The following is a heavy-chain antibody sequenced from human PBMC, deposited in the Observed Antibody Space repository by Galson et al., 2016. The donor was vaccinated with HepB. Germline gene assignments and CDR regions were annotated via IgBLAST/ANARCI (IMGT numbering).Heavy chain of an antibody. J-gene: IGHJ4*02. V-gene: IGHV1-18*01. CDR1: GYTFTTYG. Sequence: SVKVSCKASGYTFTTYGITWVRQAPGQGLDWMGWIGTHSGTTNHAQELQGRITMTTDTSTSTAYMELTNLKSDDTAVYYCVRDRERSLDYWGQGTLVSVSS. CDR2: IGTHSGTT. CDR3: VRDRERSLDY.